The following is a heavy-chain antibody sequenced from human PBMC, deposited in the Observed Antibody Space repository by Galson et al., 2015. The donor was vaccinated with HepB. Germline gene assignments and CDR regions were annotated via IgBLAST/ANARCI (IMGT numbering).Heavy chain of an antibody. D-gene: IGHD4/OR15-4a*01. CDR3: AREERRGANYYLDS. V-gene: IGHV3-30*14. CDR1: GFIFDPYA. CDR2: ISYDESQK. J-gene: IGHJ4*02. Sequence: SLRLSCAASGFIFDPYAMHCVRQAPGKGLEWVAIISYDESQKYYADSVKGRFTISRDNSKNTLFLQMKNLRADDTAVYYCAREERRGANYYLDSWGQGTLVTVSS.